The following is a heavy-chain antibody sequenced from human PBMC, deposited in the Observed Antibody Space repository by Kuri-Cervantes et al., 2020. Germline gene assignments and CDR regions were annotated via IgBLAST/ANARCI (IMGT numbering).Heavy chain of an antibody. Sequence: GGSLRLSCAASGFTFSSYGMHWVRQAPGKGLEWEAVISYDGSNKYYADSVKGRFTISRDNSKNTLYLQMNSLRAEDTAVYYCARAGPELLLYYFDYWGQGTLVTVSS. J-gene: IGHJ4*02. CDR2: ISYDGSNK. V-gene: IGHV3-30*03. CDR1: GFTFSSYG. D-gene: IGHD3-10*01. CDR3: ARAGPELLLYYFDY.